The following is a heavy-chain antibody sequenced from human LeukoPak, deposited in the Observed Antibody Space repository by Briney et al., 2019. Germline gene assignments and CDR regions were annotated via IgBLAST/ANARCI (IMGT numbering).Heavy chain of an antibody. J-gene: IGHJ4*02. Sequence: GGSLRLSCAASGFIVSTNYMSWVRQAPGKGLEWVSSISSSSSYIYYADSVKGRFTISRDNAKNSLYLQMNSLRAEDTAVYYCARDQVGATSYWGQGTLVTVSS. CDR3: ARDQVGATSY. CDR1: GFIVSTNY. D-gene: IGHD1-26*01. V-gene: IGHV3-21*01. CDR2: ISSSSSYI.